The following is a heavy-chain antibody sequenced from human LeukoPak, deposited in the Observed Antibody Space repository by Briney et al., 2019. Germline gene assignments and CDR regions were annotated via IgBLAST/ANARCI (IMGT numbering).Heavy chain of an antibody. CDR1: GGSFSGYY. J-gene: IGHJ5*02. D-gene: IGHD6-13*01. CDR2: INHSGST. Sequence: PSETLSLTCAVYGGSFSGYYWSWIRQPPGKGLEWIGEINHSGSTNYNPSLKSRVTISVDTSKNQFSLKLSSVTAAGTAVYYCARGVAAAGIWFDPWGQGTLVTVSS. V-gene: IGHV4-34*01. CDR3: ARGVAAAGIWFDP.